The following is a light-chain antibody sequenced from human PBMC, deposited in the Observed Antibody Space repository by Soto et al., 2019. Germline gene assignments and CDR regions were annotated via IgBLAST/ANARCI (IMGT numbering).Light chain of an antibody. CDR2: DAS. J-gene: IGKJ3*01. CDR3: QQRSNWPFT. CDR1: QSVNKW. V-gene: IGKV1-5*01. Sequence: SVGDRVTITCRASQSVNKWLAWFQQKPGKVPKLLIFDASTLQTGVPSRFGGGGSGTEFTLTISGLQPDDFAVYYCQQRSNWPFTFGPGTKVDIK.